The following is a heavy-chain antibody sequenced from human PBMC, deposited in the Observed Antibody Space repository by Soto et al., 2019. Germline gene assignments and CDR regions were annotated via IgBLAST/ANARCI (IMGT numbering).Heavy chain of an antibody. CDR2: ISSSGSTI. J-gene: IGHJ4*02. CDR1: GFTFSSYE. V-gene: IGHV3-48*03. CDR3: ARVGSSGWYYYFDY. D-gene: IGHD6-19*01. Sequence: EVQLVESGGGLVQPGGSLRLSYAASGFTFSSYEMNWVRQAPGKGLEWVSYISSSGSTIYYADSVKGRFTISRDNAKNSLYLQMNSLRAEDTAVYYCARVGSSGWYYYFDYWGQGTLVTVSS.